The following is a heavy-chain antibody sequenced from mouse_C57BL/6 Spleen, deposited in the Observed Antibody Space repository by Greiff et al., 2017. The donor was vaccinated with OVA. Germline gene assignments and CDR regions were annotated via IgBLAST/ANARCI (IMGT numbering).Heavy chain of an antibody. CDR3: ARWDTRWYFDV. D-gene: IGHD4-1*01. CDR1: GFTFSDYG. J-gene: IGHJ1*03. Sequence: EVQRVESGGGLVKPGGSLKLSCAASGFTFSDYGMHWVRQAPEKGLEWVAYISSGSSTIYYADTVKGRFTISRDNAKNTLFLQMTSLRSEDTAMYYCARWDTRWYFDVWGTGTTVTVSS. V-gene: IGHV5-17*01. CDR2: ISSGSSTI.